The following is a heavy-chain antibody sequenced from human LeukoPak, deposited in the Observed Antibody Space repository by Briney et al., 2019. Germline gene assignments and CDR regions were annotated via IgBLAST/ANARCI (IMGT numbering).Heavy chain of an antibody. Sequence: PSETLSLTCTVSGGSISSYYWSWIRQPPGKGLEWIGYIYYSGSTNYNPSLKSRVTISVDTSKNQFSLKLSSVTAADTAVYYCARSETDPIVVVPAATLLGYWGQGTLVTVSS. CDR2: IYYSGST. CDR3: ARSETDPIVVVPAATLLGY. CDR1: GGSISSYY. D-gene: IGHD2-2*01. V-gene: IGHV4-59*01. J-gene: IGHJ4*02.